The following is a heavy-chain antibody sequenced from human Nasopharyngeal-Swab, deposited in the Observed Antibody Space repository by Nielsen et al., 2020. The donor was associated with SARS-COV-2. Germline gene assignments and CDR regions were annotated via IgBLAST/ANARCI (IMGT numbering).Heavy chain of an antibody. CDR1: GFSLSTSGAS. CDR2: ISWADDQ. CDR3: VHKDSSGYYQYYFDY. D-gene: IGHD3-22*01. J-gene: IGHJ4*02. Sequence: SGPTLVKPTQTLTLTCTFSGFSLSTSGASVGWVRQPPGKALEWLALISWADDQRYSPSLKSRLTITKDASKNQVVLTMTNMNPVDTATYYCVHKDSSGYYQYYFDYWGQGALVTVSS. V-gene: IGHV2-5*02.